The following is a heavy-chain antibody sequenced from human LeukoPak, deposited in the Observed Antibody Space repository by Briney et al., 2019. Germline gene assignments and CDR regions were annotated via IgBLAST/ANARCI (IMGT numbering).Heavy chain of an antibody. CDR2: INHGGST. CDR1: GGSFSGYY. D-gene: IGHD4-17*01. Sequence: SETLSLTCAVSGGSFSGYYRSWIRQPPGKGLEWIGEINHGGSTNYNPSLKSRVTISVDTSKNQFSLKLSSVTAADTAVFYCARGYYGDYGYFDLWGRGTLVTVSS. V-gene: IGHV4-34*01. CDR3: ARGYYGDYGYFDL. J-gene: IGHJ2*01.